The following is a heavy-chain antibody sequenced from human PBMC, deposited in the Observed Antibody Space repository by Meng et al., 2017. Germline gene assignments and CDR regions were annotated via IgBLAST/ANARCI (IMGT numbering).Heavy chain of an antibody. CDR2: IRYDGSNK. CDR3: AREPITGTTIENYYYGMDV. D-gene: IGHD1-7*01. V-gene: IGHV3-33*01. J-gene: IGHJ6*02. Sequence: GESLKISCAASGFTFSSYGMHWVRQAPGKGLEWVAVIRYDGSNKYYADSVKGRFTISRDNSKNTLYLQMNSLRAEDTAVYYCAREPITGTTIENYYYGMDVWGQGTTVTVSS. CDR1: GFTFSSYG.